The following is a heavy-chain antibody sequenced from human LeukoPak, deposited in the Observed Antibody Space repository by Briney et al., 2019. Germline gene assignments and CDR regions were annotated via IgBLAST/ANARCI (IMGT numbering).Heavy chain of an antibody. J-gene: IGHJ4*02. D-gene: IGHD2-15*01. Sequence: SETLSLTCTVSGGSISSYYWSWIRQPPGKGLEWIGYIYYSGSTNYNPSLKSRVTISVDTSKNQFSLRLSSVTAADTAVYFCARHPFATPFDYWGPGTLVTVSS. CDR1: GGSISSYY. CDR3: ARHPFATPFDY. CDR2: IYYSGST. V-gene: IGHV4-59*08.